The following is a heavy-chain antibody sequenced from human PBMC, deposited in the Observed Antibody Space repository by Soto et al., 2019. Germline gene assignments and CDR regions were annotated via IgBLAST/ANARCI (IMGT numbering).Heavy chain of an antibody. CDR3: ARYSWQRAVAGAYYYYYYGMDV. CDR1: GFTFSSYS. Sequence: GGSLRLSCAASGFTFSSYSMNWVRQAPGKGLEWVSYISSSRSTIYYADSVKGRFTISRDNAKNSLYLQMNSLRAEDTAVYYCARYSWQRAVAGAYYYYYYGMDVWGQGTTVTVSS. V-gene: IGHV3-48*01. J-gene: IGHJ6*02. CDR2: ISSSRSTI. D-gene: IGHD6-19*01.